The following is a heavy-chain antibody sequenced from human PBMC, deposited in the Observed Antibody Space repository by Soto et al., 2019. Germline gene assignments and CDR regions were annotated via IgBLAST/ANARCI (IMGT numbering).Heavy chain of an antibody. D-gene: IGHD1-26*01. J-gene: IGHJ5*02. CDR3: AKALFSGRATIRDGFDP. CDR2: ISGSGDST. CDR1: GFTFSSYA. Sequence: EVQLLESGGGLVQPGGSLRLSCAASGFTFSSYAMSWVRQAPGKGLEWVSTISGSGDSTYFADSVKGRFTISRDNSKNTVYLQMNSLRAEDTAVYYCAKALFSGRATIRDGFDPWGQGTLVTVSS. V-gene: IGHV3-23*01.